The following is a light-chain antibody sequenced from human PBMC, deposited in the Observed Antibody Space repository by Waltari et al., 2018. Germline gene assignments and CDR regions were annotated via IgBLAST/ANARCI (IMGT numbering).Light chain of an antibody. CDR3: GSYAGSKILL. CDR2: AVT. CDR1: SSDVGIYDY. Sequence: QSALTQPPSASGSPGQSVTISRTGTSSDVGIYDYVSWYQQRPGKAPKLIIYAVTERPSGVPDRFSGSKSGNTASLTVFGLQTEDEGTYYCGSYAGSKILLFGGGTELTVL. V-gene: IGLV2-8*01. J-gene: IGLJ3*02.